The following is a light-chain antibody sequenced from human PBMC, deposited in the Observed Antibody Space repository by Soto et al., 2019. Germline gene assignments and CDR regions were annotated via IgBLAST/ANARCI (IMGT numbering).Light chain of an antibody. J-gene: IGKJ2*01. CDR1: QTISSS. CDR2: DAS. CDR3: HQYKSYSPYT. V-gene: IGKV1-5*01. Sequence: EIQMTQSPPTLSASIGERVIITCRASQTISSSLAWYQQKPGQAPKLLIYDASSLESGVPSRFSGSGSGTEVTLTISSLQPDDFATYYCHQYKSYSPYTFGQGTKLEIK.